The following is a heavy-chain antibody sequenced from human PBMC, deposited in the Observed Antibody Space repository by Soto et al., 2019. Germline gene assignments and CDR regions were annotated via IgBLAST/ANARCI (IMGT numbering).Heavy chain of an antibody. Sequence: PGEGLKISCKGSGYSFTSYWISWVRQMPGKGLEWMGRIDPSDSYTNYSPSFQGHVTISADKSISTAYLQWSSLKASDTAMYYCARPDYYDSSGYYGGGIWGQGTMVTVSS. CDR3: ARPDYYDSSGYYGGGI. J-gene: IGHJ3*02. D-gene: IGHD3-22*01. CDR1: GYSFTSYW. CDR2: IDPSDSYT. V-gene: IGHV5-10-1*01.